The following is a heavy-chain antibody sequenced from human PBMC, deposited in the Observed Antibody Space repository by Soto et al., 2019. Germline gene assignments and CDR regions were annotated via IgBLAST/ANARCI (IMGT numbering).Heavy chain of an antibody. D-gene: IGHD5-12*01. CDR3: ARGGWGRWLQFKYGPFDI. Sequence: ASVKVSCKASGYTFTGYYMHWVRQAPGQGXEWMGWINPNSGGTNYAQKFQGWVTMTRDTSISTAYMELSRLRSDDTAVYYCARGGWGRWLQFKYGPFDIWGQGTMVTVSS. J-gene: IGHJ3*02. CDR2: INPNSGGT. CDR1: GYTFTGYY. V-gene: IGHV1-2*04.